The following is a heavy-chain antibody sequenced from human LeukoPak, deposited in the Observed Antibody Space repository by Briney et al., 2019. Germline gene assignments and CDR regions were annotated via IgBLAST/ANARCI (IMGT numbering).Heavy chain of an antibody. J-gene: IGHJ4*02. V-gene: IGHV1-46*01. CDR2: INPSGGST. CDR1: GYTFTSYY. CDR3: ARARRAGIAAAGRDFDH. D-gene: IGHD6-13*01. Sequence: ASVKVSCKASGYTFTSYYMHWVRQAPGQGLEWMGIINPSGGSTSYAQKFQGRVTMTRDTSTSTVYMELSSLRSEDTAVYYCARARRAGIAAAGRDFDHWGQGTLVTVSS.